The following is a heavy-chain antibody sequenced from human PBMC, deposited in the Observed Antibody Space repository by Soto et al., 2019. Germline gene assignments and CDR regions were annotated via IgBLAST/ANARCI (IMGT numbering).Heavy chain of an antibody. CDR1: GVSIIGYY. Sequence: SETLSLTCTVSGVSIIGYYWSWIRQPPGKGREWIGYMYNTGSTVYNPSFKSRVTISVDTSKNQFSLKLSSVTAADTAVYYCARLYSGYDSFDYWGQGTLVTSPQ. CDR3: ARLYSGYDSFDY. J-gene: IGHJ4*02. D-gene: IGHD5-12*01. CDR2: MYNTGST. V-gene: IGHV4-59*08.